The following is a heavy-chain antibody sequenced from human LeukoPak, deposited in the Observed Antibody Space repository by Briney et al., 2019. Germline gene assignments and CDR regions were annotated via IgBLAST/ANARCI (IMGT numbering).Heavy chain of an antibody. Sequence: SETLSLTCTVSGGSLSSYSWSWIRQPAGKGREGIGRIYTSGRTSYNPSLTSRVSMSLDTSKKQISLKLSSVTAADTAVYYCARETLTFPDVWGQGTLVTVAS. CDR1: GGSLSSYS. CDR3: ARETLTFPDV. CDR2: IYTSGRT. J-gene: IGHJ4*02. D-gene: IGHD3-9*01. V-gene: IGHV4-4*07.